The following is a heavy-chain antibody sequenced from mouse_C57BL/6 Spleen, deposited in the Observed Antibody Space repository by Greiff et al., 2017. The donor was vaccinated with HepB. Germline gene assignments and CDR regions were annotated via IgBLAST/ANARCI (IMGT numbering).Heavy chain of an antibody. J-gene: IGHJ4*01. CDR3: ARSGPFTTVVATDAMDY. D-gene: IGHD1-1*01. Sequence: QVQLQQPGAELVKPGASVKMSCKASGYTFTSYWITWVKQRPGQGLEWIGDIYPGSGSTNYNEKFKSKATLTVDPSSSTAYMQLSSLTSEDSAVYYCARSGPFTTVVATDAMDYWGQGTSVTVSS. V-gene: IGHV1-55*01. CDR1: GYTFTSYW. CDR2: IYPGSGST.